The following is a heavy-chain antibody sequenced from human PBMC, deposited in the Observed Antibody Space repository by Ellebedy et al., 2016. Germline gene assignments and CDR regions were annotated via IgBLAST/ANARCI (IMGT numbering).Heavy chain of an antibody. D-gene: IGHD2-15*01. CDR2: ISGSGGTT. CDR1: GFTFSSYA. J-gene: IGHJ4*02. Sequence: GESLKISXAASGFTFSSYAMTWVRQAPGKGLEWVSAISGSGGTTFYADSVKGRCTVSRDNSKNTLYLQVSSLRAEDTAVYYCARSHDLCGGMCSLDYWGQGTLVTVSS. V-gene: IGHV3-23*01. CDR3: ARSHDLCGGMCSLDY.